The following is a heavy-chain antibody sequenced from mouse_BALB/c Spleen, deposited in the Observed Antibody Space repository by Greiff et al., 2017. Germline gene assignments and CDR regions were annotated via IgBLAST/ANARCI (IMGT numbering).Heavy chain of an antibody. CDR1: GFDFSRYW. Sequence: EVKLLESGGGLVQPGGSLKLSCAASGFDFSRYWMSWVRQAPGKGLEWIGEINPDSSTINYTPSLKDKFIISRDNAKNTLYLQMSKVRSEDTALYYCARQGSIYYGNPAWFAYWGQGTLVTVSA. J-gene: IGHJ3*01. CDR2: INPDSSTI. CDR3: ARQGSIYYGNPAWFAY. D-gene: IGHD2-1*01. V-gene: IGHV4-1*02.